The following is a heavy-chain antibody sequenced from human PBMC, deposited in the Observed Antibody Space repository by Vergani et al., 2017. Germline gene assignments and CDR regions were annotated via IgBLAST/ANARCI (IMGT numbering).Heavy chain of an antibody. CDR1: GFTFSNAW. CDR3: TTGRWNSGSYDGFDY. CDR2: IKSKTDGGTT. V-gene: IGHV3-15*01. D-gene: IGHD1-26*01. Sequence: EVQLVESGGGLVKPGGSLRLSCAASGFTFSNAWMSWVRQAPGKGLEWVGRIKSKTDGGTTDYAAPVKGRFTISRDDSKNTLYLQMNSLKTEDTAVYYCTTGRWNSGSYDGFDYWGQGTLVTVSS. J-gene: IGHJ4*02.